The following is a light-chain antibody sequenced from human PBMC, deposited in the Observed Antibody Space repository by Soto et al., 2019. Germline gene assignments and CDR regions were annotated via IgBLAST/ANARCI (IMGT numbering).Light chain of an antibody. V-gene: IGLV1-44*01. CDR1: SSNIGSNT. Sequence: QSVLTQPPSASGTPGQRVTISCSGSSSNIGSNTVNWYHQLPGTAPKLLIYSNNQRPSGVPDRFSGTKSGTSASLAISGLQSEDEADYYCAAWDDSLNGLFGGGTKLTVL. CDR3: AAWDDSLNGL. CDR2: SNN. J-gene: IGLJ2*01.